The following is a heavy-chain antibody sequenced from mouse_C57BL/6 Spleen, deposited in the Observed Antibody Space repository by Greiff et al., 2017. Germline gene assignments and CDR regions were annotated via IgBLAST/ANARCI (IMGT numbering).Heavy chain of an antibody. V-gene: IGHV1-26*01. J-gene: IGHJ4*01. CDR1: GYTFTDYY. Sequence: EVQLQQSGPELVKPGASVKISCKASGYTFTDYYMNWVKQSHGKSLEWIGDINPNNGGTSYNQKFKGKATLTVDKSSSSAYMELRSLTSEDSAVYYCAILPFYYAMDYWGQGTSVTVSS. CDR3: AILPFYYAMDY. CDR2: INPNNGGT. D-gene: IGHD2-10*01.